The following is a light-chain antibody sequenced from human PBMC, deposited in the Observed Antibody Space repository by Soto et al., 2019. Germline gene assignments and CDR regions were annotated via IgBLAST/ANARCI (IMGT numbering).Light chain of an antibody. J-gene: IGKJ3*01. CDR2: DTS. CDR3: QQRSKRPPPST. Sequence: EIVLTQSPATLSLSPGERATLSCRASQSVSSYLAGYQQKPGQAPRLLIYDTSSRATGIPARFSGSGSGTDFTLTISSLAPEDFAVYSCQQRSKRPPPSTLGRGIKVDI. CDR1: QSVSSY. V-gene: IGKV3-11*01.